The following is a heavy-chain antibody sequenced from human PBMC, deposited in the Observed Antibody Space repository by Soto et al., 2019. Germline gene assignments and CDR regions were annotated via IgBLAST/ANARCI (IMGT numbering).Heavy chain of an antibody. CDR2: ISTYDGNT. V-gene: IGHV1-18*01. J-gene: IGHJ5*02. D-gene: IGHD6-6*01. CDR1: CYTFFTYG. CDR3: ARKSSSSYWFDP. Sequence: GXSDKVSSKASCYTFFTYGISWVRQAPVQGLEWMGWISTYDGNTDYAQKLQGRVTMTTDTSTRTAYMEVRSLKSDDTAVYYCARKSSSSYWFDPWRKGTRVSACS.